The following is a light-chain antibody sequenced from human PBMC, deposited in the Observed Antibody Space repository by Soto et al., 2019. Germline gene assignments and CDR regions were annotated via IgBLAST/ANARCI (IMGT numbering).Light chain of an antibody. Sequence: SYELTQPPSVSVAPGKTATITCGGNNIGSEIVHWYQQRPGQAPVLVIYSNGDRPSGIPERFSDSNSGNTATLTISRVEAGDEADYYCQVWDFRSDHVVFGGGTQLTVL. V-gene: IGLV3-21*04. J-gene: IGLJ3*02. CDR1: NIGSEI. CDR2: SNG. CDR3: QVWDFRSDHVV.